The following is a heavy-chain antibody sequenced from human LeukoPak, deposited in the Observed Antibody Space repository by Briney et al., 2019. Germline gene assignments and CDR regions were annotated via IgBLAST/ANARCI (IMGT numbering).Heavy chain of an antibody. V-gene: IGHV1-8*01. CDR1: GYTFTSYD. J-gene: IGHJ5*02. CDR2: MNPNSGNT. Sequence: ASVKVSCKASGYTFTSYDINWVRQATGQGLEWMGWMNPNSGNTGYAQKFQGRVTMTRNTSISTAYMELSSLRSEDTAVYYCARGRHSSGWPNWFDPWGQGTLVTVSS. D-gene: IGHD6-19*01. CDR3: ARGRHSSGWPNWFDP.